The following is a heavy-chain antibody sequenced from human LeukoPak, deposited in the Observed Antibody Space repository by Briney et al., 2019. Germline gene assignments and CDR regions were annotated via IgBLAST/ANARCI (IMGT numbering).Heavy chain of an antibody. CDR2: ISGDGGNT. J-gene: IGHJ6*02. Sequence: GGSLRLSCAASKFAFSSYAMSWVRQAPGKGLEWVSAISGDGGNTYYADSVKGRFTISRDNSKNTLYLQMNSLRAEDTAVYYCTRDYGDLYYYYGMDVWGQGTTVIVSS. CDR1: KFAFSSYA. V-gene: IGHV3-23*01. CDR3: TRDYGDLYYYYGMDV. D-gene: IGHD4-17*01.